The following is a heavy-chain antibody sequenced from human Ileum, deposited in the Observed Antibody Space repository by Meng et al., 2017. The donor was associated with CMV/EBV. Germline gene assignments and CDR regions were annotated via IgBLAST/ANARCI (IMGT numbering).Heavy chain of an antibody. D-gene: IGHD3-3*02. Sequence: QRDMQESGPGLVKPSETLSVTCTVSGGSISSSTYYWGYIRHPPGKGLEWIGSIYKSGSTYYNPSLKSRVTISVDTSKNQFSLKLNSVTAADTAVYYCVRQFWSGGNGWFDLWGQGTLVTVSS. CDR3: VRQFWSGGNGWFDL. V-gene: IGHV4-39*07. J-gene: IGHJ5*02. CDR2: IYKSGST. CDR1: GGSISSSTYY.